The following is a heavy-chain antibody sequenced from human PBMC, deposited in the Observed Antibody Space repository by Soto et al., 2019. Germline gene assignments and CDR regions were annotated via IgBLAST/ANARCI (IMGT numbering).Heavy chain of an antibody. CDR3: AREDSSGRYGRDAFDI. CDR2: MNPNSGNT. CDR1: GYTFTSYD. V-gene: IGHV1-8*01. Sequence: ASVKVSCKASGYTFTSYDINWVRQATGQGLEWMGWMNPNSGNTGYVQKFQGRVTMTRNTSISTAYMELSSLRSEDTAVYYCAREDSSGRYGRDAFDIWGQGTMVTVSS. J-gene: IGHJ3*02. D-gene: IGHD3-22*01.